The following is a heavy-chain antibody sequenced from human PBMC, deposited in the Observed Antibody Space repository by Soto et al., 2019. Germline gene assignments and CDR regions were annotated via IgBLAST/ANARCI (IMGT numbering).Heavy chain of an antibody. Sequence: SVKVSCKVSGYTLTELSMHWVRQAPGKGLEWMGGFDPEDGETIYAQKFQGRVTMTEDTSTDTANMELSSLRSEDTAVYYCPTLKYYYDSSGLSVDAFDIWGQGTMVTVSS. CDR1: GYTLTELS. CDR3: PTLKYYYDSSGLSVDAFDI. D-gene: IGHD3-22*01. CDR2: FDPEDGET. V-gene: IGHV1-24*01. J-gene: IGHJ3*02.